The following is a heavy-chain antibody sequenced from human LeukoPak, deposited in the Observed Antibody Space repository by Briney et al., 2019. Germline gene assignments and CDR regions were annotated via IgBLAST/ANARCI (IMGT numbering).Heavy chain of an antibody. CDR1: GFTFSTYE. D-gene: IGHD3-16*01. J-gene: IGHJ3*02. CDR3: GASRQYVGAFDI. V-gene: IGHV3-48*03. CDR2: ISSGGTTI. Sequence: GGSLRLSCAASGFTFSTYELYWVRQASGKGLEWISYISSGGTTIKYADSVRGRFTISRDDGGESVYLQMNSLRVEDTAIYYCGASRQYVGAFDIWGQGTLVSVSS.